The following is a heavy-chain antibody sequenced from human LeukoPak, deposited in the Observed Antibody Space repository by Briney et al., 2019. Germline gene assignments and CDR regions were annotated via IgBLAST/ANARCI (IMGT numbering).Heavy chain of an antibody. V-gene: IGHV1-18*01. Sequence: GASVKVSCKASGYTFTSYGISWVRQAPGQGLEWMGWISAYNGNTNYAQKLQGRVTMTTDTSTSTAYMELRSLRSDDTAVYYCAREGPREEDSSSWYDNWFDPWGQGTLVTVSS. CDR1: GYTFTSYG. CDR3: AREGPREEDSSSWYDNWFDP. D-gene: IGHD6-13*01. CDR2: ISAYNGNT. J-gene: IGHJ5*02.